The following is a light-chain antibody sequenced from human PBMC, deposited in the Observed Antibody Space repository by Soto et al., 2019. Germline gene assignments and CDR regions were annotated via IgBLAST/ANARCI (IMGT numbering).Light chain of an antibody. CDR1: QSINAH. CDR2: GAS. CDR3: PQYNTWLWT. J-gene: IGKJ1*01. V-gene: IGKV3-15*01. Sequence: EVVMTQSPATLSVSPGESVTLSCRASQSINAHLAWYQQKPGQAPRLLIHGASTRATGIPARFSGSGFGTEFILNISGLQSEDFVVYYCPQYNTWLWTFGQGNKVEIQ.